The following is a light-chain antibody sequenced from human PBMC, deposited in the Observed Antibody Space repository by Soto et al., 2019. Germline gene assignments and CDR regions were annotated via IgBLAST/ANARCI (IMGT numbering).Light chain of an antibody. V-gene: IGLV2-14*01. J-gene: IGLJ3*02. CDR1: SSDVGGYDF. Sequence: QSVLTQPASVSGSPGQSITISCTGASSDVGGYDFVSWYQQHPGKAPKLIIYEVSKRPSGVSNRFSGSKSANTASLTISGLQAEDEAYFYCSSKTTTNSLLFGGGTKLTVL. CDR2: EVS. CDR3: SSKTTTNSLL.